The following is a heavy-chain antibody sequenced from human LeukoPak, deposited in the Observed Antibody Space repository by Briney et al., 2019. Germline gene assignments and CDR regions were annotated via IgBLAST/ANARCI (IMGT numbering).Heavy chain of an antibody. J-gene: IGHJ4*02. Sequence: GGSLRLACAASGFSFSSSWMHWVRQTPGKGLVWVARLQSEGTTSYADSVKGRFTISRDNAKNTLYLQMNSLRAEDTAFYYCARDGSYKFDYWGQGTLVTVSS. CDR3: ARDGSYKFDY. CDR2: LQSEGTT. V-gene: IGHV3-74*01. D-gene: IGHD1-26*01. CDR1: GFSFSSSW.